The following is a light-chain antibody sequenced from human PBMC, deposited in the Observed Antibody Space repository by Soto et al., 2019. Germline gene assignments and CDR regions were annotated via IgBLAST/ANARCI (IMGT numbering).Light chain of an antibody. V-gene: IGKV3-15*01. J-gene: IGKJ1*01. CDR3: QQYHNLWM. CDR2: RAS. CDR1: QSIFSN. Sequence: EIVMTQSPATLSVSPGERATLSCRASQSIFSNVAWYQQRPGQAPRLLIYRASTRATGIPARFSGSGSGTEFTLTISSLQSEDFAVYYCQQYHNLWMFGQGTKVEIK.